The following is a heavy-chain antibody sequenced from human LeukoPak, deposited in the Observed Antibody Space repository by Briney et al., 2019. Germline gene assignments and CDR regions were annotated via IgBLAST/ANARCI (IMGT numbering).Heavy chain of an antibody. J-gene: IGHJ6*03. Sequence: PSETLSLTCTVSGGSMSTYYWNWIRQSPGKGLEWIGYIYYSGRTNYNSSLKSRVTISVDTSKNQFSLKLSSVTAADTAVYYCARRGSGYYSGRYYYYYYMDVWGKGTTVTVSS. CDR1: GGSMSTYY. D-gene: IGHD3-22*01. CDR3: ARRGSGYYSGRYYYYYYMDV. V-gene: IGHV4-59*12. CDR2: IYYSGRT.